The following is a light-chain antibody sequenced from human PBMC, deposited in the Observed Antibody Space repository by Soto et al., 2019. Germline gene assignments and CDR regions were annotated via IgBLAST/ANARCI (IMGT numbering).Light chain of an antibody. CDR1: QSISSY. J-gene: IGKJ5*01. CDR2: AAS. CDR3: QQSYSTPIT. V-gene: IGKV1-39*01. Sequence: DIQMTQSPSSLSASVGGRVAITCRASQSISSYLNWYQQKPGKAPKVMIYAASNLQSGVPSRFSGSGSGTDFTLTISSLQPEDFATYYCQQSYSTPITLGQGTRLEI.